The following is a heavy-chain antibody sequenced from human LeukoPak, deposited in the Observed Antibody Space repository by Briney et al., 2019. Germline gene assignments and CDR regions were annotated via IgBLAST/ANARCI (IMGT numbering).Heavy chain of an antibody. J-gene: IGHJ3*01. CDR2: ISDSDADT. V-gene: IGHV3-23*01. D-gene: IGHD3-10*01. CDR3: AKDFVRGTLTGAFDV. CDR1: GFTFSDYY. Sequence: GGSLRLSCAASGFTFSDYYMSWIRQAPGKGLEWVSGISDSDADTHYADSVKGRFTISRDNSKNTVYLQMSSLRVEDTALYYCAKDFVRGTLTGAFDVWGRGAMVTVST.